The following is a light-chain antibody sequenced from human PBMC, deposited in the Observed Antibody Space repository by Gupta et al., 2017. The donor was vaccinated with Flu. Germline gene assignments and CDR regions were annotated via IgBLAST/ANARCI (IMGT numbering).Light chain of an antibody. CDR2: AAS. V-gene: IGKV1-9*01. CDR1: QGISSY. J-gene: IGKJ4*01. Sequence: DIQLTQSPSFLSASVGDRVTITCRASQGISSYLAWYQQKPGKAPKLLIYAASTLQSGVPSRFSGSGSGTEFTLTFSSLQTEDFATYYCQQLQSYPLTFGEGTKVEIK. CDR3: QQLQSYPLT.